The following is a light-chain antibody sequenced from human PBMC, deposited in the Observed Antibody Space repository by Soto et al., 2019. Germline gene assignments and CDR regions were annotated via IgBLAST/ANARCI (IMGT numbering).Light chain of an antibody. CDR3: ATWYDRLNGVI. CDR1: SSNIGSNF. V-gene: IGLV1-44*01. Sequence: QAVVTQPPSASGTPGQRVTISCSGSSSNIGSNFVNWYQQLPGTAPKLLIYSNNQRPSGVPDRFSGSKSGTSASLAISGLQSEDEADYYCATWYDRLNGVIVGGGTKVTVL. J-gene: IGLJ2*01. CDR2: SNN.